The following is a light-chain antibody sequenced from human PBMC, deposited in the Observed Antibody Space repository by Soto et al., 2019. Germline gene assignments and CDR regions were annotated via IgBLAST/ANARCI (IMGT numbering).Light chain of an antibody. J-gene: IGLJ2*01. Sequence: QLVLTQSPSASASLGASVKLTCTLSSGHSSYAIAWHQKQPGKGPRYLMDLNNDGSHTKGDGIPDSFSGSSSGADRYLIIYRHQSEGEADYYCQTWGTGFQFFGGGTKLTVL. V-gene: IGLV4-69*01. CDR2: LNNDGSH. CDR3: QTWGTGFQF. CDR1: SGHSSYA.